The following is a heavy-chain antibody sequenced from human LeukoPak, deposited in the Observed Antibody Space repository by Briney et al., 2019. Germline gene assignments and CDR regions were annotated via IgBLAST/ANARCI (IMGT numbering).Heavy chain of an antibody. D-gene: IGHD2-15*01. Sequence: PSETLSLTCTVSGGSISSSSYYWGWIRQPPGKGLEWIGSIYYSGSIDYNPSLKSRVTISVDTSKNQFSLKLSSVTAADTAVYYCARGGDYLDYWGQGTLVTVSS. CDR2: IYYSGSI. CDR3: ARGGDYLDY. V-gene: IGHV4-39*07. CDR1: GGSISSSSYY. J-gene: IGHJ4*02.